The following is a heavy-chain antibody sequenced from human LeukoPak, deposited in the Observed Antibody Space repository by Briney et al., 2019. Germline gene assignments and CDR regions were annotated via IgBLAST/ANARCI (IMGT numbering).Heavy chain of an antibody. D-gene: IGHD5-18*01. CDR3: ARETGYAYGRAPLDY. Sequence: ASVKVSCKASGYTFTNYGISWVRQAPGQGLEWMGWISAYNGNTNYAQKLQGRVTMTTDTSTSTAYMELSSLRSDDTAVYYCARETGYAYGRAPLDYWGQGTLVTVSS. CDR1: GYTFTNYG. CDR2: ISAYNGNT. J-gene: IGHJ4*02. V-gene: IGHV1-18*01.